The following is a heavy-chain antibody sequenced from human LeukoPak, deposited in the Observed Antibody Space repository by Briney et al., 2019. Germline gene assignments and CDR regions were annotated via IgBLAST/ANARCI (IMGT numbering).Heavy chain of an antibody. D-gene: IGHD2-2*01. CDR3: TRHERCSSTSCPFEFDP. CDR1: GFTFSGSA. Sequence: GGSLRLSCAASGFTFSGSAMHWVRQASGKGLEWVGRIRSKANSYATAYAASVKGRFTISRDDSKNTAYLQMNSLKTEDTAVYYCTRHERCSSTSCPFEFDPWGQGTLVTVSS. CDR2: IRSKANSYAT. V-gene: IGHV3-73*01. J-gene: IGHJ5*02.